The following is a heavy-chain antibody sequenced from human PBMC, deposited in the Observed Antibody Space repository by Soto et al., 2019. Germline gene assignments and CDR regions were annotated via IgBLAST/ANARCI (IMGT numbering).Heavy chain of an antibody. D-gene: IGHD2-15*01. CDR2: IIPIFGTA. CDR1: GGTFSSYA. V-gene: IGHV1-69*12. Sequence: QVQLVQSGAEVKKPGSSVKVSCKASGGTFSSYAISWVRQAPGQGLEWMGGIIPIFGTANYAQKFQGRVTITADESTSTAYMELSSLRSEATAVYYCARDRVVVAATSYNWFDPWGQGTLVTVSS. CDR3: ARDRVVVAATSYNWFDP. J-gene: IGHJ5*02.